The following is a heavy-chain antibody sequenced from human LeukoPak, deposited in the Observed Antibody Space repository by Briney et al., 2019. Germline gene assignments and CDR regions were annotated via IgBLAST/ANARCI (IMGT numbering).Heavy chain of an antibody. V-gene: IGHV4-30-4*01. CDR3: ARGDWSSSIDY. D-gene: IGHD6-6*01. CDR1: GGSIISGDFY. CDR2: IYYSGST. Sequence: SQTLSLTCTVSGGSIISGDFYWIWIRQPPGKGLEWIGYIYYSGSTYYNPSLKSLITISVDTSKNQFSLKLSSVTAADTAVYYCARGDWSSSIDYWGQGTLVTVSS. J-gene: IGHJ4*02.